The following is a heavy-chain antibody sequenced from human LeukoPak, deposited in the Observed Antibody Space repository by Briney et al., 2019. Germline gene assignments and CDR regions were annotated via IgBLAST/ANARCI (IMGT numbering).Heavy chain of an antibody. CDR2: ISYGGSNK. CDR3: AGDRATSYFDY. Sequence: GGSLRLSCAASGFTFSSYAMHWVRQAPGKGLEWVAVISYGGSNKYYADSVKGRFTISRDNSKNTLYLQMNSLRAEDTAVYYCAGDRATSYFDYWGQGALVTISS. CDR1: GFTFSSYA. J-gene: IGHJ4*02. D-gene: IGHD1-26*01. V-gene: IGHV3-30-3*01.